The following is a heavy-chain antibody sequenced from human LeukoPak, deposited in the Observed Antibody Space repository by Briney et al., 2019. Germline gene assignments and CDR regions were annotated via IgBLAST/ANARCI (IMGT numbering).Heavy chain of an antibody. CDR2: ISGSGGST. J-gene: IGHJ4*02. CDR3: AKDTYGSGSRTPY. D-gene: IGHD3-10*01. CDR1: GFTFSSYA. V-gene: IGHV3-23*01. Sequence: GGSLRLSCVASGFTFSSYAMSWVRQAPGKGLECVSGISGSGGSTYYADSVKGRFTISRDNSRNTLYLQMNSLRAEDTAVYFCAKDTYGSGSRTPYWGQGTLVTVSS.